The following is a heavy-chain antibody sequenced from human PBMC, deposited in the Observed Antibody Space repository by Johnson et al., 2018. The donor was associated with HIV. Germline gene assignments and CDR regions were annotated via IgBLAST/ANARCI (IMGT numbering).Heavy chain of an antibody. V-gene: IGHV3-23*04. CDR1: GFTFSSYA. D-gene: IGHD3-3*01. CDR2: ISGSGGST. J-gene: IGHJ3*01. Sequence: VQLVESGGGLVQPGGSLRLSCAASGFTFSSYAMSWVRQAPGKGLEWVSAISGSGGSTYYADSVKGRFTISRDDAKNSLYLQMNSLRAEDTAVYYCATASRSGFLEATFDLWGGGTMVTVSS. CDR3: ATASRSGFLEATFDL.